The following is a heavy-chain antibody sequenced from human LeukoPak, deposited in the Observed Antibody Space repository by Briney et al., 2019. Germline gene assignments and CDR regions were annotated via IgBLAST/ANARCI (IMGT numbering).Heavy chain of an antibody. CDR1: GGTFSSYA. J-gene: IGHJ6*03. Sequence: SVKVSCKASGGTFSSYAISWVRQAPGQGLEWMGRIIPIFGTANYAQKFQGRVTITTDESASTAYMELSSLRSEDTAVYYCAGGFRGRPYSGSYYYYYYYMDVWGKGTTVTVSS. V-gene: IGHV1-69*05. CDR3: AGGFRGRPYSGSYYYYYYYMDV. D-gene: IGHD1-26*01. CDR2: IIPIFGTA.